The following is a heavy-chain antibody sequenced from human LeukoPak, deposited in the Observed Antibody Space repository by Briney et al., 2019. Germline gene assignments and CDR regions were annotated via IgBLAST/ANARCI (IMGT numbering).Heavy chain of an antibody. CDR3: ARDSELSIVATIARLYYGMDV. D-gene: IGHD5-12*01. Sequence: ASVKVSCKASGYTFTSYDISWVRQAPGQGLEWMGWISAYNGNTNYAQKLQGRVTMTTDTSTSTAYMELRSLRSDDTAVYYCARDSELSIVATIARLYYGMDVWGQGTTVTVSS. CDR2: ISAYNGNT. J-gene: IGHJ6*02. V-gene: IGHV1-18*01. CDR1: GYTFTSYD.